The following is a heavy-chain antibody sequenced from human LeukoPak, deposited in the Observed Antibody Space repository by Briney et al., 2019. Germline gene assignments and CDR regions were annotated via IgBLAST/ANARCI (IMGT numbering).Heavy chain of an antibody. Sequence: GGSLRLSCAASGFTFSRYGMSWVRQAPGKGLEWVSSISDSGDSTYYADSVKGRFTISRENSKNTMYMQMNSQRADDTAVHHCAKRIEYSSSSAYFDFWGQGILVTVSS. CDR1: GFTFSRYG. CDR3: AKRIEYSSSSAYFDF. CDR2: ISDSGDST. J-gene: IGHJ4*02. D-gene: IGHD6-6*01. V-gene: IGHV3-23*01.